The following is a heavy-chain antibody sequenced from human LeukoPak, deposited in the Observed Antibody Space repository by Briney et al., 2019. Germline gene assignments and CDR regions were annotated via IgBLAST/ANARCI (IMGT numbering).Heavy chain of an antibody. Sequence: GGSLRLSCAASGFTFSSYGMHWVRQAPGKGLEWVAFIRYDGSNKHYADSVKGRFTISRDNSKNTLYLQMNSLRAEDTAVYYCAKDAVGYSYGPEWYFDYWGQGTLVTVSS. V-gene: IGHV3-30*02. CDR1: GFTFSSYG. J-gene: IGHJ4*02. CDR2: IRYDGSNK. CDR3: AKDAVGYSYGPEWYFDY. D-gene: IGHD5-18*01.